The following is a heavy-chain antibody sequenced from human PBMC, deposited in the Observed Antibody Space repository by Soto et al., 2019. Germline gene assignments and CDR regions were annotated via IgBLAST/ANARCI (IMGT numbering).Heavy chain of an antibody. D-gene: IGHD2-21*02. Sequence: SETLSLTCTVSGASISSGDYYWSWTRQTPGKGLEWIGYIYYSGNTYYNPSLESRITISVDTSKNQFSLKLTPVTAADTAVYYCAREVAGVYLPDCGGDCYSNYWGQGTLVTVSS. CDR1: GASISSGDYY. V-gene: IGHV4-30-4*01. CDR3: AREVAGVYLPDCGGDCYSNY. J-gene: IGHJ4*02. CDR2: IYYSGNT.